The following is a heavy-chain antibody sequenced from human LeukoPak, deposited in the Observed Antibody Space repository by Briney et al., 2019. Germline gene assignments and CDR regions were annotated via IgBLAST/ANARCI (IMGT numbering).Heavy chain of an antibody. Sequence: ASVKVSCKASGYTFTSYGISWVRQAPGQGLEWMGWISAYNGNTNYAQKLQGRVTMTTDTPTSTAYMELRSLRSDGTAVYYCARDTPLDLDYYDSSGYVYWGQGTLVTVSS. J-gene: IGHJ4*02. D-gene: IGHD3-22*01. V-gene: IGHV1-18*01. CDR2: ISAYNGNT. CDR3: ARDTPLDLDYYDSSGYVY. CDR1: GYTFTSYG.